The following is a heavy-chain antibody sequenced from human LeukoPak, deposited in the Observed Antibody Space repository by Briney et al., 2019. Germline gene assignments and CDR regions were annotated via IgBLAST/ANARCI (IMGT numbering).Heavy chain of an antibody. CDR2: ISGDGSST. V-gene: IGHV3-43*02. CDR3: AKWVVGVPGARLLDY. J-gene: IGHJ4*02. D-gene: IGHD2-2*01. Sequence: GGSLRLSCAASGFTFADYAMHWVRQAPGKGLEWVSLISGDGSSTYYIDSVKGRFTISRDNAKNTLYLQMNSLRAEDTAVYYGAKWVVGVPGARLLDYWGQGTPVTVSS. CDR1: GFTFADYA.